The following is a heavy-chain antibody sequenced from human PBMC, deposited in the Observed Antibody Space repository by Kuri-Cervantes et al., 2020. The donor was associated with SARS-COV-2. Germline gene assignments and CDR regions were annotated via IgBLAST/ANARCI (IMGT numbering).Heavy chain of an antibody. D-gene: IGHD3-22*01. V-gene: IGHV4-59*12. CDR1: GGSISSYY. Sequence: ESLKISCTVSGGSISSYYWSWIRQPPGKGLEWLGYIYYSGSTKYNPSLESRVTISLDTSRNQFSLKLSSVTAADSAVYYCARSGYYSRGVTYYYMDVWDKGTTVTVSS. CDR2: IYYSGST. J-gene: IGHJ6*03. CDR3: ARSGYYSRGVTYYYMDV.